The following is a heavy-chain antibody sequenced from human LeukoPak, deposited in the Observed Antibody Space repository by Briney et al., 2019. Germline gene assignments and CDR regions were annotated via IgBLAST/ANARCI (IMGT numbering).Heavy chain of an antibody. CDR1: GFTFSNYG. Sequence: GGSLRLSCAASGFTFSNYGMHWVHQAPGKGLEWVAVTSYDESNKYYADSVKGRFTISRDNSKNTLYLQMNSLRPEDTAVYYCAKEATTVTDWFDPWGQGTLVTVSS. J-gene: IGHJ5*02. CDR3: AKEATTVTDWFDP. D-gene: IGHD4-17*01. CDR2: TSYDESNK. V-gene: IGHV3-30*18.